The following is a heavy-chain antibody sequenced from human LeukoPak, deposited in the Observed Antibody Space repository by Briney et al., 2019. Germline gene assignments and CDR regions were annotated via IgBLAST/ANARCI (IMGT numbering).Heavy chain of an antibody. Sequence: PSETLFLTCTVSGFSVTTDSYCWGWIRQPPGKGLEWIGYDYCGGNTNYDPSLKRRVTISVDTSKNQFSLTLTSVTAADTAVYFCARDHFGSLDSWGQGILVTVSS. CDR2: DYCGGNT. D-gene: IGHD3-10*01. CDR1: GFSVTTDSYC. J-gene: IGHJ4*02. CDR3: ARDHFGSLDS. V-gene: IGHV4-61*01.